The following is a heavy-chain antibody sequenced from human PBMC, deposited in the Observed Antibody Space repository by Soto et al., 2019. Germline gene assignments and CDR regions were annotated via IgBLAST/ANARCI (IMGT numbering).Heavy chain of an antibody. CDR2: IYYSGST. J-gene: IGHJ4*02. D-gene: IGHD6-13*01. Sequence: SETLSLTCTVSGGSISSYYWSWIRQPPGKGLEWIGYIYYSGSTNYNPSLKSRVTISVDTSKNQFSLKLSSVTAADTAVYYCAREAAAGTAFDYWGQGTLVTAPQ. CDR3: AREAAAGTAFDY. CDR1: GGSISSYY. V-gene: IGHV4-59*01.